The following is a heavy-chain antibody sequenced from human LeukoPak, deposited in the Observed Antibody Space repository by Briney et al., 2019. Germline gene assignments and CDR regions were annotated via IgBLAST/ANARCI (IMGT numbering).Heavy chain of an antibody. J-gene: IGHJ5*02. Sequence: SETLSLTCTVSGYSISSGSYWGWIRPPPGKGLEWIGNIYHSGSTYYNPSLKSRVTISVDTSKNQFSLKLSSVTAADTAVYYCASGRSGYDNRFDPWGQGTLVTVSS. CDR1: GYSISSGSY. CDR3: ASGRSGYDNRFDP. CDR2: IYHSGST. D-gene: IGHD5-12*01. V-gene: IGHV4-38-2*02.